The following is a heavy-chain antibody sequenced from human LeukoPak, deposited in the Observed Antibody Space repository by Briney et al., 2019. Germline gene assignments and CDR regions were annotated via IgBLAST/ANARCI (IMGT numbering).Heavy chain of an antibody. CDR1: GFTFSSYE. D-gene: IGHD6-19*01. CDR3: ARELWLVTSQ. CDR2: IKQDGSEK. V-gene: IGHV3-7*01. Sequence: PGGSLRLSCAASGFTFSSYEMNWVRQAPGKELEWVANIKQDGSEKYYVDSVKGRFTISRDNAKNSLYLQMNSLRAEDTAVYYCARELWLVTSQWGQGTLVTVSS. J-gene: IGHJ4*02.